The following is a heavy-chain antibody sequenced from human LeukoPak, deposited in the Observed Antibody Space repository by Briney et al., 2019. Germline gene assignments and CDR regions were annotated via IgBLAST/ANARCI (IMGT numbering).Heavy chain of an antibody. CDR3: AVGGYCSSTSCYKWFDP. D-gene: IGHD2-2*02. J-gene: IGHJ5*02. V-gene: IGHV4-4*07. Sequence: PSETLSLTCTVSGGSISSYYWSWIRQPAGKGLEWIGRIYTSGSTNYNPSLKSRVTISVDTSKNQFSLKLSSVTAADTAVYYCAVGGYCSSTSCYKWFDPWGQGTLVTVSS. CDR1: GGSISSYY. CDR2: IYTSGST.